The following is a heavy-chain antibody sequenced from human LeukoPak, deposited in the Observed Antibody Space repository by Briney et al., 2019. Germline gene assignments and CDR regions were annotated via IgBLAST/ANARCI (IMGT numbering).Heavy chain of an antibody. CDR2: IYYSGST. D-gene: IGHD6-13*01. Sequence: SETLSLTCTVSGGSVSSGSYYWSWLRHPPGKGLEWIGYIYYSGSTNYNPSLKSRVTISVDTSKNQFSLKLSSVTAADTAVYYCARGTYSSSSWFDPWGQRTLVTVSS. V-gene: IGHV4-61*01. CDR3: ARGTYSSSSWFDP. CDR1: GGSVSSGSYY. J-gene: IGHJ5*02.